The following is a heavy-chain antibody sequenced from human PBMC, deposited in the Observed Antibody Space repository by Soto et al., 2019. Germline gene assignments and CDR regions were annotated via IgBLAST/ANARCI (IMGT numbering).Heavy chain of an antibody. J-gene: IGHJ4*02. CDR3: AKEEWELLHLDY. CDR1: GFTFSSYG. Sequence: QVQLVESGGGVVQPGRSLRLSCAASGFTFSSYGMHWVRQAPGKGLEWVAVISYDGSNKYYADSVKGRFTISRDNSKNTLYLQMTSLRAEDTAVYYCAKEEWELLHLDYWGQGTLVTVSS. CDR2: ISYDGSNK. D-gene: IGHD1-26*01. V-gene: IGHV3-30*18.